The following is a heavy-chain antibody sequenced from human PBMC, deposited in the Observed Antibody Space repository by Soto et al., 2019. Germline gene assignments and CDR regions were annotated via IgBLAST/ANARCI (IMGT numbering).Heavy chain of an antibody. D-gene: IGHD6-13*01. CDR2: ISYSGST. J-gene: IGHJ6*02. Sequence: SETLSLTCTVSGGSISSYYWSWIRQPPGKGLEWIEYISYSGSTNYNPSLKSRVTISVDTSKNQFTLKLSSVTAADTAFYFCAREGVSSSWYYYYGLDVWGQGTTVTVSS. CDR3: AREGVSSSWYYYYGLDV. CDR1: GGSISSYY. V-gene: IGHV4-59*01.